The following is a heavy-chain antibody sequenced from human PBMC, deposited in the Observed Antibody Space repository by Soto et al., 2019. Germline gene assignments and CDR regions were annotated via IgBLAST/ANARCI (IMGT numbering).Heavy chain of an antibody. CDR1: GFTFSNAW. V-gene: IGHV3-15*01. J-gene: IGHJ4*02. Sequence: EVQLVESGGGLVKPGGSLRLSCAASGFTFSNAWMSWVRQAPGKGLEWVGRIKSKTDGGTTDYAAPVKGRFTISRDDSKTTLYLQMNSLKPEDTAVYYCTTSLGIKYKLLNYWGQGTLVTVSS. CDR2: IKSKTDGGTT. CDR3: TTSLGIKYKLLNY. D-gene: IGHD2-2*01.